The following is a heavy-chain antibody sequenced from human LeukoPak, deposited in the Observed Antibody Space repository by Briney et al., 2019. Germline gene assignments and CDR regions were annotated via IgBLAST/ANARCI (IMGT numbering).Heavy chain of an antibody. D-gene: IGHD6-13*01. CDR2: ISYDGSNK. CDR3: AKDNSSWYVVLTPDY. V-gene: IGHV3-30*18. J-gene: IGHJ4*02. Sequence: GGSLRLSCAASGFTFSSYGMHWVRQAPGKGLEWVAVISYDGSNKYYADSVKGRFTISRDNSKNTLYLQMNSLRAEDTAVYYCAKDNSSWYVVLTPDYWGQGTLVTVSS. CDR1: GFTFSSYG.